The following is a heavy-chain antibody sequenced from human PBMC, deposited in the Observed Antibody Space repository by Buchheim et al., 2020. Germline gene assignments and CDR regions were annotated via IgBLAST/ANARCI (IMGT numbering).Heavy chain of an antibody. V-gene: IGHV3-30*18. CDR1: GFTFSSYG. CDR2: ISYDGSNK. CDR3: AKDKVNYYYDSTPTLTYYFDY. Sequence: QVQLVESGGGVVQPGRSLRLSCAASGFTFSSYGMHWVRQAPGKGLEWVAVISYDGSNKYYADSVKGRFTISRDNSKNPLYLQMNSLRAEDTAVYYCAKDKVNYYYDSTPTLTYYFDYWGQGTL. J-gene: IGHJ4*02. D-gene: IGHD3-10*01.